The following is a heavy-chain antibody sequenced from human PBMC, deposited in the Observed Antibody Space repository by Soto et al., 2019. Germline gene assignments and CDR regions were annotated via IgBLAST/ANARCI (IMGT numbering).Heavy chain of an antibody. CDR3: ARSQGAIGSGSYYAFGDFPH. CDR1: GYNFISHA. V-gene: IGHV1-3*01. Sequence: QVHLVQSGAEVKKPGASVKVFCKTSGYNFISHAMHWVRQAPGQGLEWMGWINGGSGNTKYSQKFQDRVTITSDTSAIPVSLELTGLIFEDTAVYYCARSQGAIGSGSYYAFGDFPHWGQGTLVIVSS. J-gene: IGHJ1*01. D-gene: IGHD3-10*01. CDR2: INGGSGNT.